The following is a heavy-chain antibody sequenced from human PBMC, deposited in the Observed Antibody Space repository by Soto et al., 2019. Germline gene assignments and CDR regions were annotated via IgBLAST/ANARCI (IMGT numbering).Heavy chain of an antibody. Sequence: EVQLVESGGGLVKPGGSLRLSCAASGVTFSSYSMNWVRQAPGKGLEWVSSISSSSDYIFYADSVKGRFTISRDNAKNSLYLQMNSLRAADTAVYYCARSVPAAPFDIWGQGTMVIVSS. D-gene: IGHD2-2*01. V-gene: IGHV3-21*01. J-gene: IGHJ3*02. CDR1: GVTFSSYS. CDR3: ARSVPAAPFDI. CDR2: ISSSSDYI.